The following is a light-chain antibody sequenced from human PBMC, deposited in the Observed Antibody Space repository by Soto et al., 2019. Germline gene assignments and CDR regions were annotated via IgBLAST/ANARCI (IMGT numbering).Light chain of an antibody. CDR3: ASYTGSSTGV. Sequence: QSVLTHPASVSGSPGQSITISCTGTTSDVGGYDYVSWYQQHPGEAPKLMTYEVTNRPSGVSNRFSGSKSGNPASLTISGLQGEDEADYYCASYTGSSTGVFGTGTKLTVL. V-gene: IGLV2-14*01. CDR2: EVT. J-gene: IGLJ1*01. CDR1: TSDVGGYDY.